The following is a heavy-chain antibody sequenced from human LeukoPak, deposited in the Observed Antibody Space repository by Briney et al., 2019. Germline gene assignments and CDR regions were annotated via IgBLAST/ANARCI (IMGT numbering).Heavy chain of an antibody. J-gene: IGHJ3*02. CDR2: IYYSGST. CDR1: GGSISTYY. V-gene: IGHV4-59*01. Sequence: PSETLSLTCSISGGSISTYYWSWIRQTPGKGLEWIGYIYYSGSTNYNPSLKSRVTISVDTSKNQFSLKLSSVTAADTAVYYCAREVAGSGWYKGRAFDIWGQGTMVTVSS. D-gene: IGHD6-19*01. CDR3: AREVAGSGWYKGRAFDI.